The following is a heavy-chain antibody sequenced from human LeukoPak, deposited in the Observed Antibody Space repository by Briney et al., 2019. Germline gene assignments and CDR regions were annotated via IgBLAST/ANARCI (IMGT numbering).Heavy chain of an antibody. V-gene: IGHV4-30-2*01. CDR2: IYHSGTP. D-gene: IGHD6-13*01. Sequence: PSQTLSLTCTVSGGALSSGGYYWTWIRQPPGKGLEWIGNIYHSGTPYYNPSLKSRVTISVDTSKNQFSLKLTSVTAADTGLYYCARGGGGIAADNWGQGTLVTVSS. CDR1: GGALSSGGYY. CDR3: ARGGGGIAADN. J-gene: IGHJ4*02.